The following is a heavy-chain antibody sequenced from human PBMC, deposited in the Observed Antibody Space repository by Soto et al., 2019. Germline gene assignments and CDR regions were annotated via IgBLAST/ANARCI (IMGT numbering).Heavy chain of an antibody. Sequence: QITLKESGPTLVKPTQTLTLTCTFSGFSLTTSGAGVGWIRQPPGKALEWLALIYWDDDKRYSPSLKSRLTITKDTSKNQVVLTVTNLDPVDTATYYCARSGFYYPSTGYSLDNTFDIWGQGSMVTVSS. J-gene: IGHJ3*02. D-gene: IGHD3-22*01. CDR1: GFSLTTSGAG. CDR2: IYWDDDK. V-gene: IGHV2-5*02. CDR3: ARSGFYYPSTGYSLDNTFDI.